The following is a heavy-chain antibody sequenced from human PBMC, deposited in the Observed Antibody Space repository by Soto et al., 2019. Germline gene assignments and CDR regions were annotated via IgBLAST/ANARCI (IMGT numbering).Heavy chain of an antibody. CDR3: ARVRVMSEIYGMDV. CDR1: GFTLSQYS. D-gene: IGHD2-21*01. J-gene: IGHJ6*02. Sequence: ESGGVLIQRGGSLRLSCVVSGFTLSQYSMNWVRQAPGKGLEWISYISSSGTTTYYADSVRGRFSISRDTAKNSLYLQMNSLTDGDTAVYYCARVRVMSEIYGMDVWGRGTTVTVSS. CDR2: ISSSGTTT. V-gene: IGHV3-48*02.